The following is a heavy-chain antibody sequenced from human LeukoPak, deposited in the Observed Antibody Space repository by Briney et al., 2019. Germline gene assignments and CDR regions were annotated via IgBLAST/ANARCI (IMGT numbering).Heavy chain of an antibody. D-gene: IGHD1-26*01. V-gene: IGHV3-30-3*01. CDR1: GFTFSSYA. J-gene: IGHJ6*02. CDR3: ARARRGIYYDDYYYYGMDV. CDR2: ISYDGSNK. Sequence: GGSLRLSCAASGFTFSSYAMHWVRQAPGKGLEWVAVISYDGSNKYYADSVKGRFTISRDNSKNTLYLQMNSLRAEDTAVYSCARARRGIYYDDYYYYGMDVWGQGTTVTVSS.